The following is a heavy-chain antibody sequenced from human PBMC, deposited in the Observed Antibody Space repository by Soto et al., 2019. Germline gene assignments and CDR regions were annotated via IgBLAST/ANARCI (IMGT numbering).Heavy chain of an antibody. V-gene: IGHV3-30*03. CDR3: TRTPDY. CDR1: GFTFRSYA. J-gene: IGHJ4*02. CDR2: ISGDGSDK. Sequence: GGSLRLSSTASGFTFRSYAMHWVRQAPGKGLEWVAVISGDGSDKYYVDSVRGRFTISRDNSKNSLFLQLNGLRPEDTGFYYCTRTPDYWGPGTLVTVSS.